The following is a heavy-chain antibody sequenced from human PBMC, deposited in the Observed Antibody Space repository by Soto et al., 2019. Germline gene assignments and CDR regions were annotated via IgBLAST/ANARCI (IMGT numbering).Heavy chain of an antibody. CDR2: IRNKANSYTT. CDR3: SRAGILTTPYYFDY. CDR1: GFTFSDHY. J-gene: IGHJ4*01. D-gene: IGHD4-4*01. V-gene: IGHV3-72*01. Sequence: LRLSCAAFGFTFSDHYMDWVRQAPGKGLEWVGRIRNKANSYTTEYAASVKGRFTISRDDSKNSLFLQMNSLKTEDTAVYYCSRAGILTTPYYFDYWGQGTLVTVSS.